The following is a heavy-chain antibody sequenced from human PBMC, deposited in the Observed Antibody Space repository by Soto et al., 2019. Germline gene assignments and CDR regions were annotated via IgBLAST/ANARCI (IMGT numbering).Heavy chain of an antibody. Sequence: QVQLQESGPGLVKPSETLSLTCTVSGGSISSYYWSWIRQPPGKGLEWIGYIYYSGSTNYNPSLKRRVTISVDTSKNQFSLKLSSVTAADTAVYYCASTTYYDSSGAYYFDYWGQGTLVTVSS. CDR3: ASTTYYDSSGAYYFDY. CDR1: GGSISSYY. CDR2: IYYSGST. D-gene: IGHD3-22*01. J-gene: IGHJ4*02. V-gene: IGHV4-59*08.